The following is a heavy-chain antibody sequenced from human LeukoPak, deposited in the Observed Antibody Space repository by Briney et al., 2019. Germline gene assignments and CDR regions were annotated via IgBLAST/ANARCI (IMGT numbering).Heavy chain of an antibody. CDR1: GGSISSGGYY. J-gene: IGHJ4*02. CDR3: ARGGREWLAFDY. V-gene: IGHV4-31*03. Sequence: SETLSLTCTVSGGSISSGGYYWSWIRQHPGKGLEWIGYIYYSGSTYYNPSLKSRVTISVDTSKNQFSLKLSSVTAADTVVYYCARGGREWLAFDYWGQGTLVTVSS. CDR2: IYYSGST. D-gene: IGHD6-19*01.